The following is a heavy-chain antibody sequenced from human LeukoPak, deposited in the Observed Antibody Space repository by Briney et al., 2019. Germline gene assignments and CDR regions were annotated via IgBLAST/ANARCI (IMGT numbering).Heavy chain of an antibody. CDR2: IYYSGST. CDR1: GGSISSYY. Sequence: SETLPLTCTVSGGSISSYYWSWIRQPPGKGLEWIGYIYYSGSTNYNPSLKSRVTISVDTSKNQFSLKLSSVTAADTAVYYCARGLGGSGSFYYYGMDVWGQGTTVTVSS. J-gene: IGHJ6*02. CDR3: ARGLGGSGSFYYYGMDV. V-gene: IGHV4-59*01. D-gene: IGHD3-10*01.